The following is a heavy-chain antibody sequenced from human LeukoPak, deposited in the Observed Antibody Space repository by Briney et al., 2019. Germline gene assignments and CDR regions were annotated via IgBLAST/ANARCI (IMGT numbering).Heavy chain of an antibody. D-gene: IGHD3-3*01. CDR1: GGSISSSSYY. J-gene: IGHJ4*02. CDR2: IYYSGST. V-gene: IGHV4-39*01. CDR3: ASGYYDFWSGYQYYFDY. Sequence: SETLSLTCTVSGGSISSSSYYWGWIRQPPGKGLEWIGSIYYSGSTYYNPSLKSRVTISVDTSKNQFSLKLSSVTAADMAVYYCASGYYDFWSGYQYYFDYWGQGTLVTVSS.